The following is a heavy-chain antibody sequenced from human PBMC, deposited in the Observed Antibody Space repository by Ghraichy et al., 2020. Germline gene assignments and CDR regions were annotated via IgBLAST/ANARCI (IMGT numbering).Heavy chain of an antibody. D-gene: IGHD6-19*01. CDR3: ARGSSGWSIDY. CDR1: GGSFSGYY. V-gene: IGHV4-34*01. J-gene: IGHJ4*02. CDR2: INHSGST. Sequence: SETLSLTCAVYGGSFSGYYWSWIRQPPGKGLEWIGEINHSGSTNYNPSLKSRVTISVDTSKNQFSLKLSSVTAADTAVYYCARGSSGWSIDYWGQGTLVTVSS.